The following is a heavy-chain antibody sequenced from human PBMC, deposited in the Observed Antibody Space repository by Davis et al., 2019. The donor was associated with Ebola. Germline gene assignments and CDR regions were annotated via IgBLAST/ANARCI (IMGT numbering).Heavy chain of an antibody. CDR2: ISSGGGAP. CDR3: ASYDFWSGYDDY. CDR1: GFTFSTYA. J-gene: IGHJ4*02. Sequence: GESLKISCAASGFTFSTYAMGWVRQAPGKGLEWVSDISSGGGAPYYADSVKGRFTTFRDNPKNTLYLQMNSLRADDTAVYYCASYDFWSGYDDYWGQGTLVTVSS. D-gene: IGHD3-3*01. V-gene: IGHV3-23*01.